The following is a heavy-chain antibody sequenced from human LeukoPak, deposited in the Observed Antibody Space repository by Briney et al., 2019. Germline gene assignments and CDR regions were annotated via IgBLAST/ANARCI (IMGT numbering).Heavy chain of an antibody. D-gene: IGHD2-2*02. Sequence: SETLSLTCTVSGGSISSYYWNWIRQPAGKGLEWIGRIYTSGSTNSNPSLKSRVTMSVDTSKNQFSLKLSSVTAADTAMYYCARDLGRPDCSSTSCYKDVWGQGTLVTVSS. V-gene: IGHV4-4*07. CDR2: IYTSGST. J-gene: IGHJ4*02. CDR3: ARDLGRPDCSSTSCYKDV. CDR1: GGSISSYY.